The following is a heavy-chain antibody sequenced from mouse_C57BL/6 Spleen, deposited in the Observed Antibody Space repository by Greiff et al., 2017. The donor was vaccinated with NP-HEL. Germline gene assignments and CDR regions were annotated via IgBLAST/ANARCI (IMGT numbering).Heavy chain of an antibody. V-gene: IGHV7-3*01. Sequence: EVKVVESGGGLVQPGGSLSLSCAASGFTFTDYYMSWVRQPPGKALEWLGFIRNKANGYTTEYSASVKGRFTISRDNSQSILYLQMNALRAEDSATYYCARSIWYFDYWGQGTTLTVSS. CDR1: GFTFTDYY. CDR3: ARSIWYFDY. J-gene: IGHJ2*01. CDR2: IRNKANGYTT.